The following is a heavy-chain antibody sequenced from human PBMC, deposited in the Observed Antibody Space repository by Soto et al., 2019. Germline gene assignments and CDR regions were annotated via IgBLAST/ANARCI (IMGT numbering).Heavy chain of an antibody. CDR1: GGTFSSYA. V-gene: IGHV1-69*13. J-gene: IGHJ6*02. CDR2: IIPIFGTT. CDR3: ARGVGTDHYYGLDV. D-gene: IGHD1-1*01. Sequence: SVKVSCKASGGTFSSYAISWVRQAPGQGLEWMGGIIPIFGTTDYAQKFQGRVTITADESTSTAYMELSSLRSEDTAVYYCARGVGTDHYYGLDVWGQGTTVTVSS.